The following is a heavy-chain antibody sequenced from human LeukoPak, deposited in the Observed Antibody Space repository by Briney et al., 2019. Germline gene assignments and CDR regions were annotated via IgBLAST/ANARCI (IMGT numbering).Heavy chain of an antibody. CDR1: GFTFSSYS. D-gene: IGHD6-19*01. Sequence: GGSLRLSCAASGFTFSSYSMNWIRQGPGKGLEWVSSISSSSSYIYYADPVKGRFTISRDNAKNSLYLQMNSLRAEDTAVYYCARGRSRVAAPFYFDYWGQGTLVTVSS. CDR2: ISSSSSYI. CDR3: ARGRSRVAAPFYFDY. J-gene: IGHJ4*02. V-gene: IGHV3-21*01.